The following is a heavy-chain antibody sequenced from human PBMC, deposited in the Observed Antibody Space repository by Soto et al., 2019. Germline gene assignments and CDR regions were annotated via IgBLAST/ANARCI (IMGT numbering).Heavy chain of an antibody. J-gene: IGHJ6*02. Sequence: QVQLVQSGDEVRKPGSSVKVSCKASGYIFVNYGIAWVRQAPGQGLEWMGWLSPYSGNTRYASKVQGRLTMTTDTSTSTAYMDLGSLTSADTAVYSCAMVGNYVTPTPQDVWGQGTTVTVSS. V-gene: IGHV1-18*01. CDR1: GYIFVNYG. D-gene: IGHD3-16*01. CDR3: AMVGNYVTPTPQDV. CDR2: LSPYSGNT.